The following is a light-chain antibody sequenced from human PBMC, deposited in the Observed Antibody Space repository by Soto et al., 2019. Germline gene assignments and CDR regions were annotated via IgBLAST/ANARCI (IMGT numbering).Light chain of an antibody. Sequence: IVVTQSPGTLSLSPGERATLSCRASQSVSSSYLAWYQQKPGQAPRLLIYGASSRATGIPDRFSGSGSGTDFTLTISRLAPEDFAVYYCQQYGSSRTFGQGTKVEIK. CDR1: QSVSSSY. CDR2: GAS. V-gene: IGKV3-20*01. CDR3: QQYGSSRT. J-gene: IGKJ1*01.